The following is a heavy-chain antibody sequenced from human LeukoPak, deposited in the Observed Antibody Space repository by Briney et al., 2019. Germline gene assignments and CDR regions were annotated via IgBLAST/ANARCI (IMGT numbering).Heavy chain of an antibody. D-gene: IGHD1-26*01. CDR1: GYSFTNYW. Sequence: GESLKISCKGSGYSFTNYWISWVRQMPGKGLEWMGRIDLSDSYTNYSPSFQGHVSISADKSLSTAYLQWSSLKASDTAMYYCARLTGYSGSCYDYWGQGTLVTVSS. J-gene: IGHJ4*02. CDR3: ARLTGYSGSCYDY. V-gene: IGHV5-10-1*01. CDR2: IDLSDSYT.